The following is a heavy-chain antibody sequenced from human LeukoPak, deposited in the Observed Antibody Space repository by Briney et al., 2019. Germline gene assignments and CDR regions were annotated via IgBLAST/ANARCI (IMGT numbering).Heavy chain of an antibody. V-gene: IGHV3-23*01. Sequence: SGGSLRLSXAASGFTFSSYAMSWVRQAPGKGLEWVSAISGSGGSTYYADSVKGRFTISRDNSKNTLYLQMNSLRAEDTAVYYCAKDERYYDSSGYYPNGNFQHWGQGTLVTVYS. CDR1: GFTFSSYA. J-gene: IGHJ1*01. CDR3: AKDERYYDSSGYYPNGNFQH. CDR2: ISGSGGST. D-gene: IGHD3-22*01.